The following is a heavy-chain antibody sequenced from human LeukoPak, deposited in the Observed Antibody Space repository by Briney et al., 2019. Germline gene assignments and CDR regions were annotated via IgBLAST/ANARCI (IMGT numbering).Heavy chain of an antibody. V-gene: IGHV3-9*01. Sequence: GGSLRLSCAASGFTFDDYSMHWVRQAPGKGLEWVSGISWNGGSVAYADSVKGRFIISRDNGRNFLYLQMHSLRVEDTALYYCVKDTGTVGGEFTYYYYFYMDVWGKGTTVAISS. J-gene: IGHJ6*03. CDR3: VKDTGTVGGEFTYYYYFYMDV. CDR1: GFTFDDYS. CDR2: ISWNGGSV. D-gene: IGHD6-19*01.